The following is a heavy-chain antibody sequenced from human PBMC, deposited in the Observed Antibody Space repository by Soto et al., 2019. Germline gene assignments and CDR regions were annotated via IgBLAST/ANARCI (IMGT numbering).Heavy chain of an antibody. Sequence: QVQLVQSGAEVKKPGASVKVSCKASGYTFTSYGISWVRQAPGQGLEWVGWISAYNGNTNYAQKLQGRVTMTTDTSTSTAYMELRSLRSDDTAVYYCARDLHRGWELLLSAKEAFDIWGQGTMVTVSS. D-gene: IGHD1-26*01. V-gene: IGHV1-18*01. CDR3: ARDLHRGWELLLSAKEAFDI. J-gene: IGHJ3*02. CDR2: ISAYNGNT. CDR1: GYTFTSYG.